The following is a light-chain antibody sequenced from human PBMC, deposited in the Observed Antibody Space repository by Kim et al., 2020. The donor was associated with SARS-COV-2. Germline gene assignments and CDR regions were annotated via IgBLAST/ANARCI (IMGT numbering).Light chain of an antibody. CDR2: DVS. CDR3: CSHAGTYAFRV. J-gene: IGLJ1*01. Sequence: QSALTQPRSVSGSPGQSVTISCTGTSSDVGGYYYVSWYQQHPGKAPKLMIYDVSKRPSGVPDRFSGSKSGNTASLTISGLQAEDEADYYCCSHAGTYAFRVFGTGTKVTVL. CDR1: SSDVGGYYY. V-gene: IGLV2-11*01.